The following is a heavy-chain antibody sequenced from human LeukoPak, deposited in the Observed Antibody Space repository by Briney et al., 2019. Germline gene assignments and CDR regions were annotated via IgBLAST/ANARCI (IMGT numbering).Heavy chain of an antibody. D-gene: IGHD3-10*01. V-gene: IGHV3-30*03. J-gene: IGHJ4*02. CDR3: ASSPIGIID. CDR1: GFTVSSNY. Sequence: GGSLRLSCAASGFTVSSNYMSWVRQAPGKGLEWVAVISYDGSNKYYADSVKGRFTISRDNSKNTLYLQMNSLRAEDTAVYYCASSPIGIIDWGQGTLVTVSS. CDR2: ISYDGSNK.